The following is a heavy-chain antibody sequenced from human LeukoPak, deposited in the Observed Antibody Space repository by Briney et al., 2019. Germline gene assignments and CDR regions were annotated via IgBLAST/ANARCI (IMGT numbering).Heavy chain of an antibody. V-gene: IGHV3-23*01. CDR3: AEDRAFYYDSSGYYPDAFDI. Sequence: GGSLRLSYAASGFTFSSYVMSWVRQAPGKGLEWVSAISGSGGSTYYADSVKGRFTISRDNSKNTLYLQMNSLRAEDTAVYYCAEDRAFYYDSSGYYPDAFDIWGQGTMVTVSS. D-gene: IGHD3-22*01. CDR1: GFTFSSYV. CDR2: ISGSGGST. J-gene: IGHJ3*02.